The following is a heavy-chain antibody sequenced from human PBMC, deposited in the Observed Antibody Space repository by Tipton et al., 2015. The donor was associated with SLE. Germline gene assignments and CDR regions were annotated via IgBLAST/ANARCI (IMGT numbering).Heavy chain of an antibody. Sequence: LSLTCSVSGGSIGYNYWNWIRQPPGKGLEWIGYVFYSGATSYNPSLKSRVTMSVDTAKNQFSLSLTSVTAADTAVYYCARDSSGGYNWFDPWGQGTLVTVSS. J-gene: IGHJ5*02. CDR3: ARDSSGGYNWFDP. V-gene: IGHV4-59*01. D-gene: IGHD3-22*01. CDR2: VFYSGAT. CDR1: GGSIGYNY.